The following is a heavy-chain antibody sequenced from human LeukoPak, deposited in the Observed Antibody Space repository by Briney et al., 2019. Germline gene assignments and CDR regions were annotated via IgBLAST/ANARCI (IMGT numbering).Heavy chain of an antibody. V-gene: IGHV4-34*01. CDR1: GGSFSGFY. CDR2: INYTGST. D-gene: IGHD6-25*01. Sequence: SDTLSLTCAVYGGSFSGFYWSWIRHVPGKGLEWIGEINYTGSTSYNPSLTSRVTISVDTSQNQFFLLLTSVTAADTAVYYCARVAGYLPTRWFDPWGQGTHVTVSS. J-gene: IGHJ5*02. CDR3: ARVAGYLPTRWFDP.